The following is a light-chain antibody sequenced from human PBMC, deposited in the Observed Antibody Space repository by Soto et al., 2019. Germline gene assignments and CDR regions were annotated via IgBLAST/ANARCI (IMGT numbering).Light chain of an antibody. CDR3: KQYNHWPHVT. CDR1: QSVSSK. V-gene: IGKV3-15*01. CDR2: AAS. Sequence: VMTQSPATLSVSPGERVILSCRASQSVSSKLASYPQKPGQAPRLFIYAASTRATGIPARLSGSGSGTAFTPTISSLQSEDFAVYYCKQYNHWPHVTFGRGTKVEIK. J-gene: IGKJ4*01.